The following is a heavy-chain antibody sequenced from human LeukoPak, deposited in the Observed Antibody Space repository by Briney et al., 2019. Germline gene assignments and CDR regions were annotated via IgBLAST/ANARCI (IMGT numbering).Heavy chain of an antibody. J-gene: IGHJ4*02. CDR1: GGTFSSYA. V-gene: IGHV1-69*13. D-gene: IGHD3-10*01. Sequence: ASVKVSCKASGGTFSSYAISWVRQAPGQGLEWMGGIIPIFGTANYAQKFQGRVTITADESTSTAYMDLSSLRSEDTAVYYCARAPQRDPSAIWFRELFFDYWGQGTLVTVSS. CDR3: ARAPQRDPSAIWFRELFFDY. CDR2: IIPIFGTA.